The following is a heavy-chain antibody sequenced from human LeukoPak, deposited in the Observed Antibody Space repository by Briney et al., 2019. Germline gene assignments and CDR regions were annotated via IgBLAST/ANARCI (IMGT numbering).Heavy chain of an antibody. V-gene: IGHV1-46*01. J-gene: IGHJ4*02. CDR2: INPSGGST. Sequence: ASVKVSCKASGYTFTSYYMHWVRQAPGQGLEWMGIINPSGGSTSYAQKFQGRVTMTRDTSTSTVYMELSSLRSEDTAVYCCARPSKAGYSSSWYGFWGQGTLVTVSS. CDR1: GYTFTSYY. CDR3: ARPSKAGYSSSWYGF. D-gene: IGHD6-13*01.